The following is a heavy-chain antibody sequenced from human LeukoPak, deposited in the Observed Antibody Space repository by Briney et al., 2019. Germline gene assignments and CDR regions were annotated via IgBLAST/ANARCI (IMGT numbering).Heavy chain of an antibody. V-gene: IGHV1-69*05. J-gene: IGHJ5*02. CDR2: IIPIFGKA. Sequence: GASVKVSCKASGGTFSSYAISWVRQAPGQGLEWMGGIIPIFGKANYAQKFQGRVTMTRDMSTSTVYMELSSLRSEDTAVYYCARAHNNHIAARPHNWFDPWGQGTLVTVSS. CDR3: ARAHNNHIAARPHNWFDP. D-gene: IGHD6-6*01. CDR1: GGTFSSYA.